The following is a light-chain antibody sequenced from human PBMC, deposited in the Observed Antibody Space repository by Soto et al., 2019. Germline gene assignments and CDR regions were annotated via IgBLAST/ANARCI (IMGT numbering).Light chain of an antibody. Sequence: EIVMTQSPATLSVSPGETATLSCRASQSLTSYLAWYQQKPDQAPRLLIYGISTRATDIPARFSGSGSGTEFTLTISSLQSEDFAVYFCQEYDNWPPEGPFGQGTKVEI. V-gene: IGKV3-15*01. CDR1: QSLTSY. CDR3: QEYDNWPPEGP. CDR2: GIS. J-gene: IGKJ1*01.